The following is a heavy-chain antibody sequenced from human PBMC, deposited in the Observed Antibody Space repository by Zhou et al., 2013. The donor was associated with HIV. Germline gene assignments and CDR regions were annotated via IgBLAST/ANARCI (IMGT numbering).Heavy chain of an antibody. V-gene: IGHV1-2*02. Sequence: QVQLVQSGAEVKKPGASVKVSCKASGYTFTGYYMHWVRQAPGQGLEWMGWINPNSGGTNYAQKFQGRVTMTRDTSISTAYMELSRLRSDDTAVYYCARVAANYYYYYGMDVWGQGTTVTVSS. CDR3: ARVAANYYYYYGMDV. CDR2: INPNSGGT. J-gene: IGHJ6*02. CDR1: GYTFTGYY. D-gene: IGHD6-25*01.